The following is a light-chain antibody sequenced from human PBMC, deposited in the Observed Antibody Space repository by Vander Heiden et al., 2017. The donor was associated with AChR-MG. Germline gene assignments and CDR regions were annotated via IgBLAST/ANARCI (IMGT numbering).Light chain of an antibody. J-gene: IGKJ1*01. CDR3: QQSYITLAWT. Sequence: DIQMTQSPSSLSASVGDRVTITCRASQRISTYLNWYQHKPGKAPKLLIYAASSLHSGVTSRFSGGGSGTDFTLTISNLQPEDSATYYCQQSYITLAWTFGQGTKVEIK. CDR2: AAS. V-gene: IGKV1-39*01. CDR1: QRISTY.